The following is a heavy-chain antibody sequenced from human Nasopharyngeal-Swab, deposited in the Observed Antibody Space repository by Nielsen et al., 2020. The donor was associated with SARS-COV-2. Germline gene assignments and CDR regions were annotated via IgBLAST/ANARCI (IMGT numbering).Heavy chain of an antibody. D-gene: IGHD1-7*01. CDR1: GFTFSSYG. Sequence: GGSLRLSCAASGFTFSSYGMHWVRQAPGKGLEWVAVISYDGSNKYYADSVKGRFTISRDNAQNTLYLQMNSLRDEDTAVYYCARAGNYRFDYWGQGTLVTVSS. J-gene: IGHJ4*02. CDR3: ARAGNYRFDY. V-gene: IGHV3-30*03. CDR2: ISYDGSNK.